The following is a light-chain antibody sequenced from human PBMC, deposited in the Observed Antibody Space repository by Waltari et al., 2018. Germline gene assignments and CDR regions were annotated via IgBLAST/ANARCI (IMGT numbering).Light chain of an antibody. CDR1: SSDVGNYKR. Sequence: QSALTQPASVSGSPGQSITISCTGTSSDVGNYKRVSWYQQHPGKAPNLMIYPVSNRPSGVSVRFSGSKSGDMASLTISGLQPEDEAEYFCSSYAGSSKGVFGGGTKVTVL. V-gene: IGLV2-23*02. CDR3: SSYAGSSKGV. CDR2: PVS. J-gene: IGLJ2*01.